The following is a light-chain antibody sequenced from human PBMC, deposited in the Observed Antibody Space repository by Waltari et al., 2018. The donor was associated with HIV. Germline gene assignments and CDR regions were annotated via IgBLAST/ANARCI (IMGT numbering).Light chain of an antibody. V-gene: IGLV3-21*04. CDR2: GDS. Sequence: SYVLTQPPSVSVAPGKTARITCGGNNIGVKSVHWYQQKPGQAPVLVIYGDSDRPPGIPGRFTGANSGNTAALTVSRVDAGDEADYYCQVWDSSSGLNGVFGGGTKLTVL. CDR1: NIGVKS. CDR3: QVWDSSSGLNGV. J-gene: IGLJ3*02.